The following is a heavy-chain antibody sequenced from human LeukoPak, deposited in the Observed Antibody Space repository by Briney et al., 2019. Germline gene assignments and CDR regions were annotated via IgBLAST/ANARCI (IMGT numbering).Heavy chain of an antibody. Sequence: GGSLRISCAASGFTFSNYWMSWVRQAPGKGLEWVANIQQDGSEKYYVDSVKGRFTISRDNAKNSLYLRMNSLRAEDTAVYYCARDLHIVVVPTTPGFWGQGTLVTVSS. D-gene: IGHD2-2*01. CDR3: ARDLHIVVVPTTPGF. V-gene: IGHV3-7*03. CDR2: IQQDGSEK. CDR1: GFTFSNYW. J-gene: IGHJ4*02.